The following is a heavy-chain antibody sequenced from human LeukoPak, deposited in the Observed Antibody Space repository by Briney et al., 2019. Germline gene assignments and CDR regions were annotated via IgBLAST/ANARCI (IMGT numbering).Heavy chain of an antibody. CDR2: INHSGST. CDR1: GGSFSGYY. Sequence: PSETLSLTCAVYGGSFSGYYWSWIRQPPGKGLEWIGEINHSGSTNYNPSLKSRVTMSVDTSKNQFSLKLSSVTAADTAVYYCARNYCTGGVCYVPGWFDPWGQGTLVTVSS. D-gene: IGHD2-8*02. CDR3: ARNYCTGGVCYVPGWFDP. J-gene: IGHJ5*02. V-gene: IGHV4-34*01.